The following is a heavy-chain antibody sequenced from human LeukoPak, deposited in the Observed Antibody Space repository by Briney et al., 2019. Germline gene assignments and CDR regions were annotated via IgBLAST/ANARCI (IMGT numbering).Heavy chain of an antibody. D-gene: IGHD3-10*01. CDR1: GGSIISSSCF. CDR2: ISYSGRT. J-gene: IGHJ4*02. CDR3: ARLYSGTRPPDF. Sequence: SETLSLTCTVSGGSIISSSCFWGWIRQPPGKGLEWIGSISYSGRTYYNPSLKSRVTISVDTSKNQVSLKLSSVTAADTAVFYCARLYSGTRPPDFWGQGTLVTVSS. V-gene: IGHV4-39*01.